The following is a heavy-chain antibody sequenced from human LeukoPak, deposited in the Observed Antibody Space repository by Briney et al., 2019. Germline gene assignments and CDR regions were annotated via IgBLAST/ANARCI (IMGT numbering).Heavy chain of an antibody. D-gene: IGHD4-23*01. V-gene: IGHV3-48*03. CDR3: ARETMVVNDAFDI. Sequence: GGSLRLSCAASGFTFSSYEMNWVRQAPGKGLEWVSYISSSGSTIYYADSVKGRFTISRDNAKNSLYLQMNSLRAEDTAVYYCARETMVVNDAFDIWGQGTMVTVSP. J-gene: IGHJ3*02. CDR2: ISSSGSTI. CDR1: GFTFSSYE.